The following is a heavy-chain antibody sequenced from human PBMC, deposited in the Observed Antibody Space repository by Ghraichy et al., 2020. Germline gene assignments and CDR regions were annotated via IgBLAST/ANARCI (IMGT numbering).Heavy chain of an antibody. V-gene: IGHV4-31*03. Sequence: TLSLTCTVSGGSINTGGYFWSWIRQRPGKGLEWIGYISYRGSPYYNPSLKSRVTISADTSKNQFSLSVSSVTAADAAVYYCARVFYGPNYFDYWGQGSLVTVSS. CDR1: GGSINTGGYF. D-gene: IGHD4-17*01. CDR2: ISYRGSP. J-gene: IGHJ4*02. CDR3: ARVFYGPNYFDY.